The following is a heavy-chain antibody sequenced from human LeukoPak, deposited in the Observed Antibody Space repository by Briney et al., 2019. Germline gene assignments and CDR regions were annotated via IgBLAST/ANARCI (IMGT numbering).Heavy chain of an antibody. Sequence: GASVKVSCKASGYTFTGYYMHWVRQAPGQGLEWMGWINPNSGGTNYAQKFQGRVTMTRGTSISTAYMELSRLRSDDTAVYYCARGNVLRYFDWLWFSYWGQGTLVTVSS. CDR1: GYTFTGYY. J-gene: IGHJ4*02. V-gene: IGHV1-2*02. CDR3: ARGNVLRYFDWLWFSY. D-gene: IGHD3-9*01. CDR2: INPNSGGT.